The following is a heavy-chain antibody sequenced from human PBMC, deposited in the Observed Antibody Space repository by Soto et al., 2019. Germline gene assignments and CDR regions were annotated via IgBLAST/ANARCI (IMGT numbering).Heavy chain of an antibody. CDR2: IIPIFGTA. CDR3: ARDRPWLVAATPNDYYYYGMDV. D-gene: IGHD2-15*01. CDR1: GGTFSSYA. J-gene: IGHJ6*02. V-gene: IGHV1-69*13. Sequence: SVKVSCKASGGTFSSYAISWVRQAPGQGLEWMGGIIPIFGTANYAQKFQGRVTITADESTSTAYMELSSLRSEDTAVYYCARDRPWLVAATPNDYYYYGMDVWGQGTTVTVSS.